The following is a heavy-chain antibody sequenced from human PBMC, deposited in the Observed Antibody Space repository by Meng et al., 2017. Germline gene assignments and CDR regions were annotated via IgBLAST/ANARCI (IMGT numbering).Heavy chain of an antibody. J-gene: IGHJ4*02. CDR3: ARAGRRALRYFDY. V-gene: IGHV4-34*01. CDR1: GGSFSGYY. Sequence: GSLRLSCAVYGGSFSGYYWSWIRQPPGKGLEWIGEINHSGSTNYNPSLKSRVTISVDTSKNQFSLKLSSVTAADTAVYYCARAGRRALRYFDYWGQGTLVTV. CDR2: INHSGST.